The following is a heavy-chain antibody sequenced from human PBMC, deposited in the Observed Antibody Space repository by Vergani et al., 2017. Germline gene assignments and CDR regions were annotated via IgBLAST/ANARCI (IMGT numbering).Heavy chain of an antibody. V-gene: IGHV3-9*01. Sequence: EVQLVESGGGLVQPGRSLRLSCAASGFTFDDYAMHWVRQAPGKGLEWVSGISWNSGSIGYADSVKGRFTMSRDNAKNSLYLQMNSLRAEDTALYYCAKDHYDFGSGYPNLSPFDLWGRGTLVTVSS. CDR2: ISWNSGSI. J-gene: IGHJ2*01. CDR1: GFTFDDYA. CDR3: AKDHYDFGSGYPNLSPFDL. D-gene: IGHD3-3*01.